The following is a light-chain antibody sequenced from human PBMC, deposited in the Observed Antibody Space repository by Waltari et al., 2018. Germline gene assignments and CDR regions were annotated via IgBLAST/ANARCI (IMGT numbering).Light chain of an antibody. Sequence: DIELTQSQSSLYAPVGDRVTVTCQASQNITDHLNWYQQKPDRAPKLLIFDAYTLETGVPSRFSGSGSGTEFTFTISSLEPEDIGTYYCQQYDDAPLTFGQGTRLDIK. CDR2: DAY. V-gene: IGKV1-33*01. CDR3: QQYDDAPLT. CDR1: QNITDH. J-gene: IGKJ5*01.